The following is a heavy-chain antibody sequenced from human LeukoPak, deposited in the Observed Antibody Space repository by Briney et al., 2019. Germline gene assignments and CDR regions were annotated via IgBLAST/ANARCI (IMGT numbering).Heavy chain of an antibody. CDR1: GYTFTSYY. J-gene: IGHJ4*02. Sequence: ASVKVSCKASGYTFTSYYMHWVRQAPGQGLEWMGIINPSGGSTSYAQKFQGRVTMTGDTSTSTVYMELSSLRSEDTAVYYCARPIIAVAGTEYYFDYWGQGTLVTVSS. V-gene: IGHV1-46*01. CDR3: ARPIIAVAGTEYYFDY. CDR2: INPSGGST. D-gene: IGHD6-19*01.